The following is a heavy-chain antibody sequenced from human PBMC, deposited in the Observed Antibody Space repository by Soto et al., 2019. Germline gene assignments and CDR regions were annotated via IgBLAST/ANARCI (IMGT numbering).Heavy chain of an antibody. CDR2: IKSTTHGAAT. D-gene: IGHD2-2*02. CDR3: TTYSYTAMIVVRFDY. J-gene: IGHJ4*01. Sequence: GGSLRLSCAASDFAFTNAWINWVRQAPGKGLEWVGRIKSTTHGAATDFAAPVKRIFAISRDYLKNIVYLQMNSLTPADSAISYCTTYSYTAMIVVRFDYWGHGSLVTVSS. V-gene: IGHV3-15*07. CDR1: DFAFTNAW.